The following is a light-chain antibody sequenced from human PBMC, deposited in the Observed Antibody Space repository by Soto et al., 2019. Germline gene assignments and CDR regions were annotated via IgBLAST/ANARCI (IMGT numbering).Light chain of an antibody. J-gene: IGKJ1*01. CDR3: QQYKNSYDWT. V-gene: IGKV1-5*03. Sequence: DIQMTQSPSTLHASVGDRVTITCRASQSINDWLAWYQQKPGRAPRLLIYKASNLESGVASRFSGSRSGTEFTLTISSLQPDDFATYFCQQYKNSYDWTFGQGTKVDIK. CDR2: KAS. CDR1: QSINDW.